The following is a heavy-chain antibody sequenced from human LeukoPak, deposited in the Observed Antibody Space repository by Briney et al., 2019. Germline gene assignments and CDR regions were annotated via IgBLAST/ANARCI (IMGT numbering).Heavy chain of an antibody. Sequence: ASVKVSCKVSGYTLTELSMHWVRQAPGKGLEWMGGFDPEDGETIYAQKFQGRVTMTEDTSTDTAYMELSNLRSEDTAVYYCATSERIVDAFDIWGQGTMVTVSS. V-gene: IGHV1-24*01. D-gene: IGHD2-15*01. J-gene: IGHJ3*02. CDR3: ATSERIVDAFDI. CDR1: GYTLTELS. CDR2: FDPEDGET.